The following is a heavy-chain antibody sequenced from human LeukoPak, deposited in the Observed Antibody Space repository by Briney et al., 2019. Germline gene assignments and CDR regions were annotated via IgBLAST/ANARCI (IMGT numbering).Heavy chain of an antibody. CDR3: FIVVVVAAIPDDY. CDR2: FSHTGSP. V-gene: IGHV4-34*01. J-gene: IGHJ4*02. Sequence: SETLSLTCAISGASFSGYSWTWIRQPPGKGLEWIGEFSHTGSPIYNPSLKSRVNISIDTSKNQFSLRLTSVTAADTAVYYCFIVVVVAAIPDDYWGQGTLVTVSS. D-gene: IGHD2-15*01. CDR1: GASFSGYS.